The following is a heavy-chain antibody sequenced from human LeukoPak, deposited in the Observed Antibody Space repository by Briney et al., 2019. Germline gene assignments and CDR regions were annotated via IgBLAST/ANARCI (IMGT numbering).Heavy chain of an antibody. CDR2: IKQDESEK. Sequence: GGSLRLSCTASGFTFSSYWMSWVRQAPGKGLEWVANIKQDESEKYYVDSVKGRFTISRDNAKNSLYLQMNGLRAEDTAVYYCAKKTYSYGPFDYWGQGTLVTVSS. D-gene: IGHD5-18*01. CDR1: GFTFSSYW. CDR3: AKKTYSYGPFDY. J-gene: IGHJ4*02. V-gene: IGHV3-7*03.